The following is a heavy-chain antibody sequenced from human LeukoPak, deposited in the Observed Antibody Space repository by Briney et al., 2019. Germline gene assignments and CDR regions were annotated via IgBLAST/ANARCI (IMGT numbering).Heavy chain of an antibody. V-gene: IGHV1-3*01. D-gene: IGHD2-21*02. CDR1: GYTFTNYI. J-gene: IGHJ5*02. CDR3: ASGPGVCGGDCYSFDGWFDP. CDR2: INAGNGNT. Sequence: ASVKVSCKASGYTFTNYIIHWVRQAPGQGLEWMGWINAGNGNTKYSQKFQGRVTITRDTSARTAYMELSSLRSEDTAVYYCASGPGVCGGDCYSFDGWFDPWGQGTLVTVSS.